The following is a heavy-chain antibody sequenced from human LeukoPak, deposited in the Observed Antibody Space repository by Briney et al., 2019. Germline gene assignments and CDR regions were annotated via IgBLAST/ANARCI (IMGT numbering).Heavy chain of an antibody. Sequence: GGSLRLSCAASGFTFSSYAMHWVRQAPGKGLEWVAVISYDGSNKYYADSVKGRFTISRDNSKNTLYLQMNSLRAEDTAVYYCARGFLYGSGSYLLYYYGMDVWGKGTTVTVSS. CDR1: GFTFSSYA. CDR3: ARGFLYGSGSYLLYYYGMDV. D-gene: IGHD3-10*01. J-gene: IGHJ6*04. CDR2: ISYDGSNK. V-gene: IGHV3-30*04.